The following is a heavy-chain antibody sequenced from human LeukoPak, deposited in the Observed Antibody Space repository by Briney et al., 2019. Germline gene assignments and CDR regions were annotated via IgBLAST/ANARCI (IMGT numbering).Heavy chain of an antibody. V-gene: IGHV1-8*01. CDR1: GYSFSTFD. CDR3: ARGGILVQGVTILYGMDV. D-gene: IGHD3-10*01. CDR2: MNPNSGNT. Sequence: ASLKVSCKTPGYSFSTFDINWARQATGQGLEWMGWMNPNSGNTNYEQKFQGRLTMTRDTSISTAYMELSSLRSEDTAVYYCARGGILVQGVTILYGMDVWGQGTTVTVSS. J-gene: IGHJ6*02.